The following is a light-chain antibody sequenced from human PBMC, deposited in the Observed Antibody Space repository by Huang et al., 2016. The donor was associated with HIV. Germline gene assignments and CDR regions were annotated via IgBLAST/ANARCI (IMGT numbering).Light chain of an antibody. V-gene: IGKV3-20*01. CDR1: QSISSTF. J-gene: IGKJ2*01. Sequence: EIVLTQSPGTLSLSPGERATLSCRASQSISSTFLAWYQQKPGQAPRLLIYGSSSSATGIPDRFGGRGSGTDFTLTISRLEPEDFAVYYCQQYGSSPPYTFGQGTKLEIK. CDR2: GSS. CDR3: QQYGSSPPYT.